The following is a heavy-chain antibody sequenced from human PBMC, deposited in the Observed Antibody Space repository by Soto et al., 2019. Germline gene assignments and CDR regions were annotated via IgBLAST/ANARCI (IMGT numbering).Heavy chain of an antibody. J-gene: IGHJ4*02. V-gene: IGHV4-39*01. CDR2: FYDGNT. Sequence: SDTLSLTCIVSGGSITRRSSYWAWIRQPPGKGLEWVGTFYDGNTYHNPSLRSRITIAVDTSKNQFSLKLNSVAAADTAFYYCATTRGLAVGGSFDYWGQGTLVTVSS. CDR1: GGSITRRSSY. D-gene: IGHD3-10*01. CDR3: ATTRGLAVGGSFDY.